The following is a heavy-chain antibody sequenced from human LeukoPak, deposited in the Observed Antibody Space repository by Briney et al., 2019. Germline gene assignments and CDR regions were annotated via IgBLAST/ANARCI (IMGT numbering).Heavy chain of an antibody. D-gene: IGHD6-19*01. CDR2: IWYDGSNK. CDR1: GFTFSSYG. V-gene: IGHV3-33*01. J-gene: IGHJ4*02. CDR3: AAITEGSGWPYFDY. Sequence: GRSLRLSCAASGFTFSSYGMHWVRQAPGKGLEWVAVIWYDGSNKYYADSVKGRFTISRDNSKNTLYLQMNSLRAEDTAVYYCAAITEGSGWPYFDYWGQGTLVTVSP.